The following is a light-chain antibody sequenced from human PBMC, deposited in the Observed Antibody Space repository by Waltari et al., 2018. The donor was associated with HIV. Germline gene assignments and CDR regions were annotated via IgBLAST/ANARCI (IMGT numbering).Light chain of an antibody. CDR1: NSNVGSKY. J-gene: IGLJ1*01. CDR3: VVWDDSLSGYA. V-gene: IGLV1-47*01. Sequence: QSVLTQPPSASGTLGQRVTISCPGSNSNVGSKYVYWYQQVPGTAPKQLIYRTDQARAGVPDRFSASKSGASASLTISGLRSEDEADYYCVVWDDSLSGYAFGTGTKVTVL. CDR2: RTD.